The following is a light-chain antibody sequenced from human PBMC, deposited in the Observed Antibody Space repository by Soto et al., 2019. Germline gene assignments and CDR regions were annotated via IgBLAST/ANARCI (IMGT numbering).Light chain of an antibody. V-gene: IGKV3-20*01. CDR3: QQYGSSPYT. CDR2: GAS. J-gene: IGKJ2*01. CDR1: QSVSSSY. Sequence: EIVLPQSPGTLSLSPGERATLSCRASQSVSSSYLDWYQQKPGQAPRLLIFGASNRATGIQDRFSGSGSGTDFTLTISRLEPEDFAVYYCQQYGSSPYTFGQGTKLEIK.